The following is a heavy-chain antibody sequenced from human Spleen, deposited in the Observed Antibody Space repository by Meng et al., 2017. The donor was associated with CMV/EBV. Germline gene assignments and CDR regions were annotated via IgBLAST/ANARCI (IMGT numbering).Heavy chain of an antibody. CDR2: ISWDGGTT. Sequence: GGSLRLSCAASGFTFDDYPMHWVRQVPGRGLEWVSLISWDGGTTYYADSVKGRFTISRDNSENALYLQMNSLRPEDTAFYHCARARSVRGVSFDIWGQGTVVTVSS. V-gene: IGHV3-43*01. D-gene: IGHD3-10*01. CDR3: ARARSVRGVSFDI. J-gene: IGHJ3*02. CDR1: GFTFDDYP.